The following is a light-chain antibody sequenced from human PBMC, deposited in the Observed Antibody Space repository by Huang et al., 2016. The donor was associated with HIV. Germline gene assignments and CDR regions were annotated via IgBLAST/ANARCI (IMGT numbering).Light chain of an antibody. CDR3: QQFGRSPWT. CDR1: QSVSSNY. CDR2: VAS. Sequence: EIVLTQSPTILSLSPGERATLSCRASQSVSSNYLAWYQQKPGQAPRLLIYVASTRATGVPDRFSGSGSGTDFTLTISRLEPEDFAVYYCQQFGRSPWTFGRGTKVEIK. J-gene: IGKJ1*01. V-gene: IGKV3-20*01.